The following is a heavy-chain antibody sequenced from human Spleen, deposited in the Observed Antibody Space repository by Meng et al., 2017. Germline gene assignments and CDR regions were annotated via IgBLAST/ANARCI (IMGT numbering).Heavy chain of an antibody. CDR3: ARESGWYGILDY. V-gene: IGHV4-39*07. CDR2: IYYSGST. D-gene: IGHD6-19*01. Sequence: SETLSLTCTVSGGSISSSSYYWGWIRQPPGKGLEWIGSIYYSGSTNYNPSLKSRVTISVDTSKNQFSLKLSSVTAADTAVYYCARESGWYGILDYWGQGTLVTVSS. CDR1: GGSISSSSYY. J-gene: IGHJ4*02.